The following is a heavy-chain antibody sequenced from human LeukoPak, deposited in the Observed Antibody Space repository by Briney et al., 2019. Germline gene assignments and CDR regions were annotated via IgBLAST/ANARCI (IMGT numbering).Heavy chain of an antibody. V-gene: IGHV4-30-4*01. CDR1: GGSISSGDYY. Sequence: SETLSLTCTVSGGSISSGDYYWSWIRQPPGKGLEWIGYIYYSGSTYYNPSLKSRLTISLDTSKNQFSLKLSSVTAADTAVYYCARGYFYSSGYYGADQYNSFDPWGQGTLVTVSS. J-gene: IGHJ5*02. CDR2: IYYSGST. CDR3: ARGYFYSSGYYGADQYNSFDP. D-gene: IGHD3-22*01.